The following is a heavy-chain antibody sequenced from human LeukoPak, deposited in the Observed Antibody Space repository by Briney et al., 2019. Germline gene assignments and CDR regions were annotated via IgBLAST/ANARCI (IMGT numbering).Heavy chain of an antibody. CDR2: INPNSGGT. CDR1: GYTFTGYY. V-gene: IGHV1-2*02. D-gene: IGHD6-6*01. Sequence: ASVKVSCKASGYTFTGYYMHWVRQAPGQGLEWMGWINPNSGGTNYAQKLQGRVTLTRDTSISTAFMELSRLTSDDTAVYYCARVPDSSSSVDHWGQGTLVTVSS. CDR3: ARVPDSSSSVDH. J-gene: IGHJ4*02.